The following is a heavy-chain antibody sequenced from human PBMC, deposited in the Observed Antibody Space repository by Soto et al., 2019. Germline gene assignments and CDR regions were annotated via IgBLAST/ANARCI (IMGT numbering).Heavy chain of an antibody. J-gene: IGHJ4*02. V-gene: IGHV4-38-2*01. D-gene: IGHD6-19*01. CDR1: GYSLTSGYY. Sequence: SETLSLTCAVSGYSLTSGYYCGWIRQPPGKGLEWIGSIYHSGDTYYNPSLKSRVTISVDTSKNHFSLKLTSVTAADTAVYYCAGARIVVAGTMVDYWGQGTLVTVSS. CDR2: IYHSGDT. CDR3: AGARIVVAGTMVDY.